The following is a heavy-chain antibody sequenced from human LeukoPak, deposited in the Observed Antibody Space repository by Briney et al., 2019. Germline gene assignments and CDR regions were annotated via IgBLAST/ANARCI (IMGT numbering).Heavy chain of an antibody. V-gene: IGHV3-48*01. D-gene: IGHD4-11*01. CDR2: ISSGSNTI. CDR3: AISGITTVGY. CDR1: GLTFSTYS. J-gene: IGHJ4*02. Sequence: GGSLRLSCAASGLTFSTYSMNWVRQAPGKGLEWVSYISSGSNTIYYADSVKGRSTISRDNAKNSLYLQMHSLRADDTAVYYCAISGITTVGYWGQGTLVAVSS.